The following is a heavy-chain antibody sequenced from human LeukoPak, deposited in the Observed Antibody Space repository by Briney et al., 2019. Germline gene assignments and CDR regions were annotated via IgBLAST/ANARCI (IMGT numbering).Heavy chain of an antibody. CDR1: GGYISSYY. CDR2: IYYSGST. CDR3: ARDLGYYDSSGYPLGY. D-gene: IGHD3-22*01. Sequence: ASETLSLTCTVSGGYISSYYWSWIRQPPGKGLEWIGYIYYSGSTNYNPSLKSRVTISVDTSKNQFSLKLSSVTAADTAVYYCARDLGYYDSSGYPLGYWGQGTLVTVSS. V-gene: IGHV4-59*01. J-gene: IGHJ4*02.